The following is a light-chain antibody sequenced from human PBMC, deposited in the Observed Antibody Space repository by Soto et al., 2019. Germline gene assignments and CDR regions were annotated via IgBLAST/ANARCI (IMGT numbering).Light chain of an antibody. CDR3: QQSYSTPPYT. J-gene: IGKJ2*01. V-gene: IGKV1-39*01. Sequence: DIQMTQSPSSLSASVGDRVTITCRASQHISSFLHWYQQKPGKAPKLLIYGASTLLSGAPSRFSGSGSGTEFTLTISSLQREDFATYYCQQSYSTPPYTFGQGTKLEIK. CDR2: GAS. CDR1: QHISSF.